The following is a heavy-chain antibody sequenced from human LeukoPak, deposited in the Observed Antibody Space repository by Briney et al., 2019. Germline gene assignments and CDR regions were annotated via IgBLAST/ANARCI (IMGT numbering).Heavy chain of an antibody. CDR1: GFSFSDAW. V-gene: IGHV3-15*04. CDR2: IESKTDGGTT. D-gene: IGHD3-16*01. Sequence: GGSLRLSCAASGFSFSDAWMSWVRQIPGKGLEWVGRIESKTDGGTTDYAAPVKGRFTISRDDSKNTAYLQMTSLKPEDTAVYYCAALRPFDYWGQGTLVTVSS. J-gene: IGHJ4*02. CDR3: AALRPFDY.